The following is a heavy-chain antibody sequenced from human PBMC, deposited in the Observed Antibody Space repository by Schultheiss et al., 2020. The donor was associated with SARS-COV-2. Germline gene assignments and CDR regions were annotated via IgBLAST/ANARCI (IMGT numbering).Heavy chain of an antibody. J-gene: IGHJ4*02. D-gene: IGHD3-3*01. Sequence: SETLSLTCTVSGGPISSYYWSWIRQPAGKGLEWIGRIYTSGSTNYNPSLKSRVTMSVDTSKNQFSLKLSSVTAADTAVYYCARHEAIGHYDFWSGIGPFDYWGQGTLVTVSS. CDR3: ARHEAIGHYDFWSGIGPFDY. CDR1: GGPISSYY. V-gene: IGHV4-4*07. CDR2: IYTSGST.